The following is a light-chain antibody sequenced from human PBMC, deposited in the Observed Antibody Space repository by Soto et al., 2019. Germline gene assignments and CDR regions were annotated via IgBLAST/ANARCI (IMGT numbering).Light chain of an antibody. CDR1: QSLLHRDGYKC. V-gene: IGKV2-28*01. CDR2: LGS. Sequence: DIVMTQSPLSLPVTPGEPASISCRSSQSLLHRDGYKCLAWYLQKPGQSPQLLIYLGSNRASGVPDRFSGSGSGTDFTLKISRVEAEDVGVYYCMQALQTPLTFGGGTQVEIK. J-gene: IGKJ4*01. CDR3: MQALQTPLT.